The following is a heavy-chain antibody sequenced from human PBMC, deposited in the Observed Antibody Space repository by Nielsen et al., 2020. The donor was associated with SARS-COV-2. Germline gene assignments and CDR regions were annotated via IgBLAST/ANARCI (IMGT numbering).Heavy chain of an antibody. V-gene: IGHV1-69*06. Sequence: SVKVSCKASGGTFSSYAISWVRQAPGQGLEWMGGIIPIFGTANYAQKFQGRVTITADKSTSTAYMELSSLRSEDTAVYYCARNLVAWTRERFASTGWGQGTLVTVSS. CDR3: ARNLVAWTRERFASTG. J-gene: IGHJ4*02. CDR2: IIPIFGTA. D-gene: IGHD2-2*01. CDR1: GGTFSSYA.